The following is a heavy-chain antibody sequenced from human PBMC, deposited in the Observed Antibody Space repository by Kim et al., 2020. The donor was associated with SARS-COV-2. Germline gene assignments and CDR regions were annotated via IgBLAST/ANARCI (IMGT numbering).Heavy chain of an antibody. J-gene: IGHJ4*02. CDR3: ARGYDYGDGFDH. Sequence: GGSLRLSCAASGFTLSDHYMDWVRQAPGKGLEWVGRTKDKANSYTTDYAASVKGRFSISRDDLKNSVYLQMNSLRTEDTAVYYCARGYDYGDGFDHWGQGTLVTVSS. CDR2: TKDKANSYTT. CDR1: GFTLSDHY. D-gene: IGHD4-17*01. V-gene: IGHV3-72*01.